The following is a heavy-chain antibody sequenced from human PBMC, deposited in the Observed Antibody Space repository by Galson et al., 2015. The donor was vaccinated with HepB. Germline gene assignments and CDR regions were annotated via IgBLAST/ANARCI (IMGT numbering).Heavy chain of an antibody. D-gene: IGHD2-15*01. V-gene: IGHV3-30*18. Sequence: SLRLSCAASGFTFSSYGMHWVRQAPGKGLEWVAVISYDGSNKYYADSVKGRFTISRDNSKNTLYLQMNSLRAEDTAVYYCAKTGGSGGSSKYYFDYWGQGTLVTVSS. J-gene: IGHJ4*02. CDR2: ISYDGSNK. CDR1: GFTFSSYG. CDR3: AKTGGSGGSSKYYFDY.